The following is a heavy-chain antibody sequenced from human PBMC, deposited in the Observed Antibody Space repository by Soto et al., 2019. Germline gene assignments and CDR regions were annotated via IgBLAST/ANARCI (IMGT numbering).Heavy chain of an antibody. Sequence: GGSLRLSCAASGFTFSSYGMHWVRQAPGKGLEWVAVISYDGSNKYYADSVKGRFTISRDNSKNTLYLQMNSLRAEDTAVYYCEKDSGLNWNYELYFDYWGQGTPVTASS. CDR3: EKDSGLNWNYELYFDY. V-gene: IGHV3-30*18. J-gene: IGHJ4*02. CDR1: GFTFSSYG. CDR2: ISYDGSNK. D-gene: IGHD1-7*01.